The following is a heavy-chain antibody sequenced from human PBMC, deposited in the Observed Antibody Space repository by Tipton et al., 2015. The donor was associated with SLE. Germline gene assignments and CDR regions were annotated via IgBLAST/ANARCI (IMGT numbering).Heavy chain of an antibody. CDR2: IYTTGST. V-gene: IGHV4-4*07. Sequence: TLSLTCTVSGGSISSYYWSWIRQPAGKGLAWIGRIYTTGSTNYNPSPESRLTMSVDTSKNQFSLKLSSVTTADTAVYYCARARFHLEHYYYAMDVWGQGTTVTVSS. J-gene: IGHJ6*02. D-gene: IGHD3-3*01. CDR1: GGSISSYY. CDR3: ARARFHLEHYYYAMDV.